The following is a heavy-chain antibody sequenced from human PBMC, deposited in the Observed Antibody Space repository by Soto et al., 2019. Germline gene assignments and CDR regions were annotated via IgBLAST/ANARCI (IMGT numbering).Heavy chain of an antibody. J-gene: IGHJ6*02. CDR1: GFTFSSYA. Sequence: GGSLRLSCAASGFTFSSYAMHWVRQAPGKGLEWVAVISYDGSNKYYADSVKGRFTISRDNSKNTLYLQMNSLRAEDTAVYYCARGVVITTGYYYGMDVWGQGTTVTVSS. V-gene: IGHV3-30-3*01. D-gene: IGHD3-22*01. CDR2: ISYDGSNK. CDR3: ARGVVITTGYYYGMDV.